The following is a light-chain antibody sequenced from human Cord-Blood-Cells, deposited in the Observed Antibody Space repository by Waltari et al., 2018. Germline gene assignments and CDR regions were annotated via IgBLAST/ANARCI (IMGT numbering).Light chain of an antibody. CDR2: DAS. Sequence: DIQMTQSPSTLSASVGDRVTITCRASQSISSWLAWYQKKPGKVPKLLIYDASSLESGVPSRFSGSGSGTEFTLTISSLQPDDFATYYCQQYNSYIFTFGPGTKVDIK. CDR3: QQYNSYIFT. CDR1: QSISSW. J-gene: IGKJ3*01. V-gene: IGKV1-5*01.